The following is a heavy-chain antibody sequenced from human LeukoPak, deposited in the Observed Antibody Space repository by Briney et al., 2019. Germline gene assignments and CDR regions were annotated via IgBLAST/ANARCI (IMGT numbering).Heavy chain of an antibody. CDR1: GFTFSSYS. V-gene: IGHV3-48*04. D-gene: IGHD5-12*01. Sequence: GGSLTLSCAASGFTFSSYSMNWVRQAPGKGLEWVSYISSSSSTIYYADSVKGRFTISRDNAKNSLYLQMNSLRAEDTAVYYCARVRSGYDDYWGQGTLVTVSS. J-gene: IGHJ4*02. CDR2: ISSSSSTI. CDR3: ARVRSGYDDY.